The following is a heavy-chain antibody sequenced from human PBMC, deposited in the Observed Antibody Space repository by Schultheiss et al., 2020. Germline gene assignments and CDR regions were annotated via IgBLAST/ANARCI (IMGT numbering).Heavy chain of an antibody. V-gene: IGHV3-30*03. D-gene: IGHD6-19*01. Sequence: GESLKISCAASGFTFSSYGMHWVRQAPGKGLEWVAVISYDGSNKYYADSVKGRFTISRDNSKNTLYLQMNSLRAEDTAVYYCARRYSSGWYFDYWGQGTLVTVSS. CDR2: ISYDGSNK. J-gene: IGHJ4*02. CDR1: GFTFSSYG. CDR3: ARRYSSGWYFDY.